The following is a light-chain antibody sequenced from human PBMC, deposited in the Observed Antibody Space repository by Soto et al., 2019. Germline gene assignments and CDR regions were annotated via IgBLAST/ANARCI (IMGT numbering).Light chain of an antibody. Sequence: DIVMTQSPLSLTVTPGEPASISCGPSRSLLKANGYTYFHWFLQKPGQSPQLLIYLGYTRAPGVPDRFSGTGSGTDFTLKISRVEADDVGVYYCMQTLESRTFGQGTKLEIK. J-gene: IGKJ1*01. CDR1: RSLLKANGYTY. CDR3: MQTLESRT. CDR2: LGY. V-gene: IGKV2-28*01.